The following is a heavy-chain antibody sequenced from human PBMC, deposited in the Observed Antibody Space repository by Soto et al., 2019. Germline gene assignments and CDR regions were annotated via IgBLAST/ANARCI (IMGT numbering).Heavy chain of an antibody. Sequence: ASVKVSCKASGYTFTSYAMHWVRQAPGQRLEWMGWINAGNGNTKYSQKFQGRVTITRDTSASTAYMELSSLRSEDTAVYYCARDRLHFIAVKEVGGGNWFDPWGQGTLVTVSS. CDR2: INAGNGNT. CDR3: ARDRLHFIAVKEVGGGNWFDP. J-gene: IGHJ5*02. D-gene: IGHD6-19*01. V-gene: IGHV1-3*01. CDR1: GYTFTSYA.